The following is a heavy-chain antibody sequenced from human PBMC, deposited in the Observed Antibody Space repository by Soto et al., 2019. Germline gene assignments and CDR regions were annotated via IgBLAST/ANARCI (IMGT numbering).Heavy chain of an antibody. CDR1: GGSISSYY. D-gene: IGHD5-18*01. V-gene: IGHV4-59*01. CDR2: IYYSGST. CDR3: ARDSSRAGYSYEFDY. J-gene: IGHJ4*02. Sequence: SETLSLTCPVSGGSISSYYWSWIRQPPGKGLEWIGFIYYSGSTNYNPSLKSRVTISVDTSKTQFSLKLSSVTAADTAVYYCARDSSRAGYSYEFDYWGLGTLVTVSS.